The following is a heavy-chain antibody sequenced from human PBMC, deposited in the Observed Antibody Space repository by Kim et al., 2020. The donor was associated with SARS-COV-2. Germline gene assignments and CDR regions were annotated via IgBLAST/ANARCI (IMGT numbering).Heavy chain of an antibody. Sequence: ASVKVSCKGFGYTFSNYGIGWVRQAPGQGLEWMGWISAYNGNINYAQKFQGRVTMTTDTSTNTAYMELRSLRSDDTAVYYCARDPLHGSGRGNWFDPWGQGTLVTVSS. CDR1: GYTFSNYG. J-gene: IGHJ5*02. CDR2: ISAYNGNI. CDR3: ARDPLHGSGRGNWFDP. V-gene: IGHV1-18*01. D-gene: IGHD3-10*01.